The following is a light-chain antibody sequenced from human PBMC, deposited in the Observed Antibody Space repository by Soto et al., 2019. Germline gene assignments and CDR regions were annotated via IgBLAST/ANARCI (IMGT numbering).Light chain of an antibody. CDR2: GES. J-gene: IGKJ1*01. V-gene: IGKV3-20*01. CDR1: QSVGSN. CDR3: HKCDSSPWT. Sequence: VMTQSPATLSLSPGASATLSCRASQSVGSNLAWYQQKTGQAPRLLIYGESSRATGIPDRLSGSGSGTDLNLTISRLEPEDFAVFYCHKCDSSPWTCGQGTKVDIK.